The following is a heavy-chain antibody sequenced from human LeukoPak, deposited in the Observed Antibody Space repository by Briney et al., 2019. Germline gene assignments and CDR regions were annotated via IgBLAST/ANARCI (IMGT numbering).Heavy chain of an antibody. CDR3: ARSTLIAPRGAFDF. D-gene: IGHD2-21*01. CDR1: GFTFSTYS. V-gene: IGHV3-21*01. Sequence: GGSLRLSCAASGFTFSTYSMNWVSHAPGKGLEWVSSISSSSSYIYYTNSVKGRFTISRDNAKNLLFLQMNSLRAEDTAVYYCARSTLIAPRGAFDFWGQGTMVSVSS. J-gene: IGHJ3*01. CDR2: ISSSSSYI.